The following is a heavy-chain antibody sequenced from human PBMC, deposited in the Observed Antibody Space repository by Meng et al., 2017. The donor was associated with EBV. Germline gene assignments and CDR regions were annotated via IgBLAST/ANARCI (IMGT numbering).Heavy chain of an antibody. D-gene: IGHD5-12*01. CDR1: GFSLSTSGVG. J-gene: IGHJ4*02. CDR3: AHRRNSGYGWDYFDY. V-gene: IGHV2-5*02. Sequence: QITLKESGPTLVKPPQTLTLTCTFSGFSLSTSGVGVGWIRQPPGKALEWLALIYWDDDKRYSPSLKSRLTITKDTSKNQVVLTMTNMDPVDTATYYCAHRRNSGYGWDYFDYWGQGTLVTVSS. CDR2: IYWDDDK.